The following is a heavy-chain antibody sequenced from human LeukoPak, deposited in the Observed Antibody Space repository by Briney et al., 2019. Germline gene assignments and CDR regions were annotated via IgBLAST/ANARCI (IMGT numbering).Heavy chain of an antibody. D-gene: IGHD5-24*01. CDR3: ARDSGGYKLFDY. V-gene: IGHV1-69*05. CDR1: GGTFSSYA. CDR2: IIPIFGTA. Sequence: ASVKVSCKASGGTFSSYAISWVRQAPGQGLEWMGGIIPIFGTADYAQKFQGRVTITTDESTSTAYMELSSLRSEDTAVYYCARDSGGYKLFDYWAQGTLVTVSS. J-gene: IGHJ4*02.